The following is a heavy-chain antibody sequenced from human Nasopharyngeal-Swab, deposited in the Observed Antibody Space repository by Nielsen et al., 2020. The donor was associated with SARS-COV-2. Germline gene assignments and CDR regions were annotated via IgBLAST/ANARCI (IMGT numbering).Heavy chain of an antibody. CDR3: AKDRGHYHYGMDV. CDR1: GFTFSSYG. J-gene: IGHJ6*02. V-gene: IGHV3-30*18. CDR2: ISYDGSNK. Sequence: GESLKISCAASGFTFSSYGMHWVRQAPGKGLEWVAVISYDGSNKYYADSVKGRFTISRDNSKNTLYLQMNSLRAEDTAVYYCAKDRGHYHYGMDVWGQGTTVTVSS.